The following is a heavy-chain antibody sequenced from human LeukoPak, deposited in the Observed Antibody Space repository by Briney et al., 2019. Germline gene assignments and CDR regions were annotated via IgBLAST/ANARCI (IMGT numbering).Heavy chain of an antibody. D-gene: IGHD3-9*01. V-gene: IGHV4-30-4*01. J-gene: IGHJ4*02. CDR2: IYYSGST. Sequence: SETLSLTCTVSGGSISSGDYYWSWIRQPPGKGLEWIGYIYYSGSTYYNPSLKSRVTISVDTSKNQFSLKLSSVTAAGTAVYYCARAGYGDYVDYWGQGTLVTVSS. CDR3: ARAGYGDYVDY. CDR1: GGSISSGDYY.